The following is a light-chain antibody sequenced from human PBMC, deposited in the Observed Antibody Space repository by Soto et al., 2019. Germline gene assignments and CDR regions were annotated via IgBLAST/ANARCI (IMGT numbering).Light chain of an antibody. V-gene: IGKV3-15*01. CDR3: QQYNNWPRT. CDR1: QNVSSN. Sequence: EIVMTQSPATLSLSPGERATLSCRASQNVSSNLAWYQQKPDQVPRLLIYGASTRATGVPARFSGSGSGTEFTLTISSLQSEDFAVYYCQQYNNWPRTFGQGTKVEI. J-gene: IGKJ1*01. CDR2: GAS.